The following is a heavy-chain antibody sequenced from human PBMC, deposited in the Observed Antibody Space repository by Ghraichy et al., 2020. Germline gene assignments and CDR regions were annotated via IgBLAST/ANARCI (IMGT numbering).Heavy chain of an antibody. CDR3: ASLEGVTPYYYYGMDV. D-gene: IGHD4-23*01. J-gene: IGHJ6*02. V-gene: IGHV3-48*02. CDR2: ISSSSSTI. Sequence: GGSLRLSCAASGFTFSSYSMNWVRQAPGKGLEWVSYISSSSSTIYYADSVKVRFTISRDNAKNSLYLQMNSLRDEDTAVYYCASLEGVTPYYYYGMDVWGQGTAVTGFS. CDR1: GFTFSSYS.